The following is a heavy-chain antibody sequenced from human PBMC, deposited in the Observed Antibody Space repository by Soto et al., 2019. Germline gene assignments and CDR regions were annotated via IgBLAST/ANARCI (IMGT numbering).Heavy chain of an antibody. CDR1: GGSISSSSYY. CDR3: ARLNYDYVWGSYP. D-gene: IGHD3-16*01. Sequence: SETLSLTCTVSGGSISSSSYYWGWTRQPPGKGLEWIGSIYYSGSTYYNPSLKSRVTISVDTSKNQFSLKLSSVTAADTAVYYCARLNYDYVWGSYPWGQGTLVTVSS. J-gene: IGHJ5*02. V-gene: IGHV4-39*01. CDR2: IYYSGST.